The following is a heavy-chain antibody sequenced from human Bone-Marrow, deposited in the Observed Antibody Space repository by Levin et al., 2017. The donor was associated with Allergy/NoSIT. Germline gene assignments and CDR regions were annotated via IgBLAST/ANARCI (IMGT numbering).Heavy chain of an antibody. J-gene: IGHJ6*02. D-gene: IGHD1-26*01. CDR1: GYTLTKLS. CDR2: FDPEDGET. V-gene: IGHV1-24*01. CDR3: ATIYSGGFQRVHYYHYGMDV. Sequence: ASVKVSCKVSGYTLTKLSMHWVRQAPGKGLEWLGGFDPEDGETIYAQKFQGRVTMTEDTSTDTAYMELSSLRSDDTAVYYCATIYSGGFQRVHYYHYGMDVWGQGTTVTVSS.